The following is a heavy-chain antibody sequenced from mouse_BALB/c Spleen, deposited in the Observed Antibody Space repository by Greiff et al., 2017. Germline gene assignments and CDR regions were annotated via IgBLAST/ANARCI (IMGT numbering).Heavy chain of an antibody. Sequence: QVQLQQPGAELVRPGASVKLSCKASGYTFTSYWINWVKQRPGQGLEWIGNIYPSDSYTNYNQKFKDKATLTVDKSSSTAYMQLSSPTSEDSAVYYCTRCYGNYDYAMDYWGQGTSVTVSS. V-gene: IGHV1-69*02. CDR2: IYPSDSYT. CDR3: TRCYGNYDYAMDY. CDR1: GYTFTSYW. J-gene: IGHJ4*01. D-gene: IGHD2-1*01.